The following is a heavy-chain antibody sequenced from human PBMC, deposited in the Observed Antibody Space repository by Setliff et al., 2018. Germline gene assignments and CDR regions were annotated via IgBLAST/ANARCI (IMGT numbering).Heavy chain of an antibody. D-gene: IGHD5-18*01. J-gene: IGHJ4*02. CDR3: ARVSGRLWFLGGLDY. Sequence: GASVKVSCKAFGYTFAKYGTSWVRQAPGQGLEWMGWISGYNGYTVYAQKFQDRVAITTDESTSTAYMELSSLRAEDTAVYYCARVSGRLWFLGGLDYWGQGTLVTVSS. V-gene: IGHV1-18*01. CDR1: GYTFAKYG. CDR2: ISGYNGYT.